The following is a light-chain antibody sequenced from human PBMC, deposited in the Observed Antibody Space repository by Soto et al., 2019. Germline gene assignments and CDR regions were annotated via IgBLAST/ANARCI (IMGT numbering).Light chain of an antibody. Sequence: QSALTQPASVSGSPGQSITISCTGTSSDVGYYNYVSWYQQHPGKAPKLIIYEVSNRPSGVSNRFSGSKSGNTASLTISGLQAEDEADYYCSSYTSSRTLYVFGTGTKLTVL. CDR3: SSYTSSRTLYV. V-gene: IGLV2-14*01. J-gene: IGLJ1*01. CDR2: EVS. CDR1: SSDVGYYNY.